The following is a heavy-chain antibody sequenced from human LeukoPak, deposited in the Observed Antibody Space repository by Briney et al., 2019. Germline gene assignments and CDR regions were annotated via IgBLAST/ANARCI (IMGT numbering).Heavy chain of an antibody. CDR1: GFSFGSYA. CDR2: IVHSGGRT. Sequence: PGGSLRLSCAGSGFSFGSYAMSWVRQAPGQGLEWVSGIVHSGGRTFYADSVKGRFTISRDNSKNMLWLQMNSLRADDTAVYYCARCGDPSICYKGWFDPWGQGTLVTVSS. D-gene: IGHD3-10*01. J-gene: IGHJ5*02. CDR3: ARCGDPSICYKGWFDP. V-gene: IGHV3-23*01.